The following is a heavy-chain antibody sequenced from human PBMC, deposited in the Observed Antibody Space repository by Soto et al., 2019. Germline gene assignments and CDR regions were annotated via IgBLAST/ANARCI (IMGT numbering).Heavy chain of an antibody. J-gene: IGHJ6*02. Sequence: GESLKISCKGSGYNFHTYWIAWVRRMPGKGLEWMGFIYPHDSDTRYSPSFRGQVTISADKSINTAYLQWTSLKASDTAIYFCGRPTDYTHGIQVWGQGTTVTVSS. CDR1: GYNFHTYW. CDR3: GRPTDYTHGIQV. D-gene: IGHD2-2*02. CDR2: IYPHDSDT. V-gene: IGHV5-51*01.